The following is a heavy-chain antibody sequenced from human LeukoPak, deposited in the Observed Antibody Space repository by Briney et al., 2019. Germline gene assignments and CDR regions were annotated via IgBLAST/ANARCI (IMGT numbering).Heavy chain of an antibody. Sequence: SGPTMVKPTQSLTLTCTFSGFSLNTHGMSGSWIRQPPAKALEWLARIEWDDDKFYTTSLKTRLTISKDTSKNQVVLTMTNMDPVDTATYYCARIMQEAFDIWGQGTMVTVSS. CDR1: GFSLNTHGMS. J-gene: IGHJ3*02. CDR2: IEWDDDK. V-gene: IGHV2-70*04. CDR3: ARIMQEAFDI.